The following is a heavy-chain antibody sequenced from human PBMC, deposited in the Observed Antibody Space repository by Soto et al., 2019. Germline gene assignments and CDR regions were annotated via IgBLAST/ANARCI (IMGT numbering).Heavy chain of an antibody. CDR3: ARSRGAIIDY. CDR1: GFTFSIYG. D-gene: IGHD3-10*01. V-gene: IGHV3-33*01. J-gene: IGHJ4*02. Sequence: QVQLAESGGGVVQPGRSLRLSCASSGFTFSIYGMHWVRQAPGKGLEWVAVIWHDGSNEFYADSVKGRFTISRDNYKNTLYLQMNSLRDEDTAVYYCARSRGAIIDYWGQGTLVTVSS. CDR2: IWHDGSNE.